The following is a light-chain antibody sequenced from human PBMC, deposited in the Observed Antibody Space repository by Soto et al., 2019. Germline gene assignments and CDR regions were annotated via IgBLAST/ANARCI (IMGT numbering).Light chain of an antibody. CDR2: DVS. CDR1: SSDVGGFNS. V-gene: IGLV2-14*01. Sequence: QSVLTQPASVSGSRGQSITISCTGTSSDVGGFNSVSWFQQHPGKAPKLIIYDVSTRPSGVSNRFSGSKSGNTASLTISGLQAEDEADYYCYSFTSSNTWVFGGGTKLTVL. J-gene: IGLJ3*02. CDR3: YSFTSSNTWV.